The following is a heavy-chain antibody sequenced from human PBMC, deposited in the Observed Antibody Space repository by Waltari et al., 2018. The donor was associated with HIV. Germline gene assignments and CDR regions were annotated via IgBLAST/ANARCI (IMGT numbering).Heavy chain of an antibody. D-gene: IGHD5-12*01. CDR1: GYTFTNFD. CDR3: ARGRGYSGHEADYGMDV. V-gene: IGHV1-8*01. Sequence: QVQLVQSGAEVKKPGASVKVSCKASGYTFTNFDINWVRQATGQGLEGMGWMSPYSDNTNFEPKFQGRVTMTSNTSIRTAYMELSSLRSDDTAIYYCARGRGYSGHEADYGMDVWGQGP. CDR2: MSPYSDNT. J-gene: IGHJ6*02.